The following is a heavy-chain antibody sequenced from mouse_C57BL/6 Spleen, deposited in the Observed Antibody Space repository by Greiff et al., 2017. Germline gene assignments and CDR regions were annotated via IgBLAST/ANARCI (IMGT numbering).Heavy chain of an antibody. CDR1: GFNIKNTY. Sequence: VQLQQSVAELVRPGASVKLSCTASGFNIKNTYMHWVKHRPEQGLEWIGRIDPANGNPKYSPKFHGTASITAYTPSNTAYLQLSSLTSEDTAIYYCARGVYPYYFDYWGQGTTLTVSS. CDR3: ARGVYPYYFDY. J-gene: IGHJ2*01. CDR2: IDPANGNP. D-gene: IGHD2-1*01. V-gene: IGHV14-3*01.